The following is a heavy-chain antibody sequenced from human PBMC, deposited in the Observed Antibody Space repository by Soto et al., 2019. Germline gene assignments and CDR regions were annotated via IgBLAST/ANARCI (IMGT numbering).Heavy chain of an antibody. V-gene: IGHV4-30-4*01. CDR1: GGSISSGDYY. Sequence: SETLSLTCTVSGGSISSGDYYWSWIRQPPGKGLEWIGYIYDSGSTYYNSSLKSRVNITLDTSKNQFSLKLTSVTAADTAVYYCARDNGVGPWGEGTLVTVSS. CDR2: IYDSGST. D-gene: IGHD2-8*01. CDR3: ARDNGVGP. J-gene: IGHJ5*02.